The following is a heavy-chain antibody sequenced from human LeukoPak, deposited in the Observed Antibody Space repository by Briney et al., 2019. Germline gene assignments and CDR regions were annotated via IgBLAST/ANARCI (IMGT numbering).Heavy chain of an antibody. Sequence: ASVKASCKASGYTFTSYYMHWVRQAPGQGLEWMGIINPSGGSTSYAQKFQGRVTMTRDTSTSTVYMELSSLRSEDTAVYYCARAKRPNPGHYDILTGYLHHDAFDIWGQGTMVTVSS. CDR2: INPSGGST. V-gene: IGHV1-46*01. J-gene: IGHJ3*02. CDR3: ARAKRPNPGHYDILTGYLHHDAFDI. D-gene: IGHD3-9*01. CDR1: GYTFTSYY.